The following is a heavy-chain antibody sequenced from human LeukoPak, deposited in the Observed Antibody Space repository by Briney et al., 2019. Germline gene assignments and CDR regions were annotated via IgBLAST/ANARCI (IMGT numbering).Heavy chain of an antibody. CDR3: AREDPWDV. Sequence: GASVKVSCKASGYTFSTYAIHWVRQAPGQRLEWMGWINAGNGNTKYSQKFQGRVTITRDTSASTAYMEPSSLTSEDTAVYFCAREDPWDVWGQGTTVTVSS. CDR2: INAGNGNT. V-gene: IGHV1-3*01. J-gene: IGHJ6*02. CDR1: GYTFSTYA.